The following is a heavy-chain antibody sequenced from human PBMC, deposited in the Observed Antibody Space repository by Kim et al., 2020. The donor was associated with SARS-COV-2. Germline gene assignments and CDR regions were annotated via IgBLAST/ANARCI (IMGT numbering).Heavy chain of an antibody. D-gene: IGHD2-2*01. CDR1: GGTFSSDA. J-gene: IGHJ5*02. V-gene: IGHV1-69*13. Sequence: SVKVSCKASGGTFSSDAISWVRQAPGQGLEWMGGIIPIFGTANYAQKFQGRVTITADESTSTAYMELSSLRSEDTAVYYCFQDIVVVPAAMPGGNWFDPWGQGTLFTVSS. CDR2: IIPIFGTA. CDR3: FQDIVVVPAAMPGGNWFDP.